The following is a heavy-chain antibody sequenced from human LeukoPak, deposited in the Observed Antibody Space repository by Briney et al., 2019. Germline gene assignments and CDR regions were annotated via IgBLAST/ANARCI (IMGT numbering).Heavy chain of an antibody. V-gene: IGHV1-18*01. CDR1: GYTFTSYG. CDR3: ARWGPMVRGVISWFDP. J-gene: IGHJ5*02. CDR2: ISAYNGNT. D-gene: IGHD3-10*01. Sequence: ASVKVSCKASGYTFTSYGISWVRQAPGQGLAWMGWISAYNGNTNYAQKLQGRVTMTTDTSTSTAYMELRSLRSDDTAVYYCARWGPMVRGVISWFDPWGQGTLVTVSS.